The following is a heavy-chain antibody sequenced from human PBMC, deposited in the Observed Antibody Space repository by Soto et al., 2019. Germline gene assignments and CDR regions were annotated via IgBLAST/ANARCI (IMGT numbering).Heavy chain of an antibody. CDR1: GGSVSSGSYY. CDR3: ARKTGAKYYYYYYCMDV. J-gene: IGHJ6*02. D-gene: IGHD3-10*01. V-gene: IGHV4-61*01. CDR2: IYYSGST. Sequence: SETLSLTCTVSGGSVSSGSYYWSWIRQPPGKGLEWIGYIYYSGSTNYNPSLKSRVTISVDTSKNQFSLKLSSVTAADTAVYHCARKTGAKYYYYYYCMDVWGQGTTVTVSS.